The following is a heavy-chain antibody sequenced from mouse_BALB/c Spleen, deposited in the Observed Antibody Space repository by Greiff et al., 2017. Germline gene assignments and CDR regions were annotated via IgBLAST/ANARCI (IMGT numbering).Heavy chain of an antibody. Sequence: EVQGVESGGGLVKPGGSLKLSCAASGFTFSDYYMYWVRQTPEKRLEWVATISDGGSYTYYPDSVKGRFTISRDNAKNNLYLQMSSLKSEDTAMYYCAREGTGKEFAYWGQGTLVTVSA. D-gene: IGHD3-3*01. V-gene: IGHV5-4*02. CDR2: ISDGGSYT. CDR3: AREGTGKEFAY. CDR1: GFTFSDYY. J-gene: IGHJ3*01.